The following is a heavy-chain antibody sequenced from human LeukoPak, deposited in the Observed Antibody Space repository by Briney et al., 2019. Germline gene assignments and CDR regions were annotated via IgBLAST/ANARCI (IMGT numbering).Heavy chain of an antibody. CDR3: ARVSTSNTMWDY. Sequence: SETLSLTCTVSGGSISSGGYYWSWIRQHPGKGLEWIGYIYYSGSTYYNPSLKSRVTISVDTSKNQFSLKLSSVTAADTAVYYCARVSTSNTMWDYWGQGTLVTVSS. V-gene: IGHV4-31*03. D-gene: IGHD5/OR15-5a*01. CDR1: GGSISSGGYY. CDR2: IYYSGST. J-gene: IGHJ4*02.